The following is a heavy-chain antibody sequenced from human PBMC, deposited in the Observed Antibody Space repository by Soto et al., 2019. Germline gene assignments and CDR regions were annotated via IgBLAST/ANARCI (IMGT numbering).Heavy chain of an antibody. V-gene: IGHV4-34*01. CDR3: ARALRRLQYQNFNWFDP. D-gene: IGHD4-4*01. J-gene: IGHJ5*02. Sequence: PSETLSLTCAVEGLSFSCYYLILIRPPPGKELEWIGEINHSGSTNYNPSLKSRVTISVDTSKNQFSLKLSSVTAADTAVYYCARALRRLQYQNFNWFDPWGQGTLVTVSS. CDR2: INHSGST. CDR1: GLSFSCYY.